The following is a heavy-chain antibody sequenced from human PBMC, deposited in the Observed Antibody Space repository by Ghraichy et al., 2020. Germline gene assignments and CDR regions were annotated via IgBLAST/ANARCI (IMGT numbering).Heavy chain of an antibody. CDR2: ISGSGGST. Sequence: GGSLRLSCAASGFTFSSYAMSWVRQAPGKGLEWVSAISGSGGSTYYADSVKGRFTISRDNSKNTLYLQMNSLRAEDTAVYYCAKDCGKVAAPINWFDPWGQGTLVTVSS. CDR1: GFTFSSYA. D-gene: IGHD6-19*01. V-gene: IGHV3-23*01. CDR3: AKDCGKVAAPINWFDP. J-gene: IGHJ5*02.